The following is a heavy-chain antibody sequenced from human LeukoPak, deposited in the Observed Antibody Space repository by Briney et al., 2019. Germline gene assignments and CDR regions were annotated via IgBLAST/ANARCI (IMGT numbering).Heavy chain of an antibody. CDR2: IYYSGTT. CDR1: GGSISNYH. J-gene: IGHJ4*02. V-gene: IGHV4-59*01. D-gene: IGHD6-13*01. CDR3: ARGVYIAAAQYGY. Sequence: SETLSLTCTVSGGSISNYHWSWIRQPPGKGLEWIGYIYYSGTTNYNPSLKSRVTISVDTSKNQFSLKLNSVTAADTAVYYCARGVYIAAAQYGYWGQGTLVTVSS.